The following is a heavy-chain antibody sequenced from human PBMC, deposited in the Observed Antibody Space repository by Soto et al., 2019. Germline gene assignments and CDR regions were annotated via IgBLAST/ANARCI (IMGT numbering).Heavy chain of an antibody. V-gene: IGHV4-34*01. Sequence: QVQLQQWGAGLLKPSETLSLTCAVYGGSFSGYYWSWIRQPPGKGLEWIGEINHSGSTNYNPSLKSRVTISVDTSKNQFSLKLSSVTAADTAVYYCARRSVGEIDPWGQGTLVTASS. CDR2: INHSGST. J-gene: IGHJ5*02. CDR1: GGSFSGYY. D-gene: IGHD1-26*01. CDR3: ARRSVGEIDP.